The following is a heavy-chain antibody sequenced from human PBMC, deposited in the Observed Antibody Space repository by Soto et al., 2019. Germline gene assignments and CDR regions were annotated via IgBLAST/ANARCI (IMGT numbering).Heavy chain of an antibody. CDR1: GYSFTSYW. D-gene: IGHD6-13*01. V-gene: IGHV5-51*01. Sequence: GESLKISCKGSGYSFTSYWIGWVRQMPGKGLECMGIIYPGDSDTRYSPSFQGQVTISADKSISTAYLQWSSLKASDTAMYYCARTAAAGKYXYGXDVWGQGTTVTVSS. CDR2: IYPGDSDT. CDR3: ARTAAAGKYXYGXDV. J-gene: IGHJ6*02.